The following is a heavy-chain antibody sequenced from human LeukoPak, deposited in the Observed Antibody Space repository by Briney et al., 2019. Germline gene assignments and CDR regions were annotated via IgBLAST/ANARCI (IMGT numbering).Heavy chain of an antibody. J-gene: IGHJ4*02. Sequence: PSETLSLTCTVSGGSISSSNYYWGWIRQPPGKGLEWIGSLYYSGSTYYNPSLKSRVTISVDTSKNQFSLKLSSVTAADTAVYYCARLRRVGATPFDYWGQGTLVTVSS. CDR1: GGSISSSNYY. CDR2: LYYSGST. CDR3: ARLRRVGATPFDY. D-gene: IGHD1-26*01. V-gene: IGHV4-39*07.